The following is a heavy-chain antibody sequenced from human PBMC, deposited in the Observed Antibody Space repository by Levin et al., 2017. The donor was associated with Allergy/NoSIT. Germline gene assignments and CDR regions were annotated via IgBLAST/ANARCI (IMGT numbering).Heavy chain of an antibody. D-gene: IGHD4-17*01. CDR1: GDSIYNSDYY. CDR2: IYYSGST. V-gene: IGHV4-30-4*01. Sequence: SETLSLTCTVSGDSIYNSDYYWSWIRQPPGQGLEWLGYIYYSGSTYLDPSLKSRITISVDTSNNQYSLKLSSVTAADTAVYYCATVPPADYGEGFDLEYWGQGSLVTVSS. J-gene: IGHJ4*02. CDR3: ATVPPADYGEGFDLEY.